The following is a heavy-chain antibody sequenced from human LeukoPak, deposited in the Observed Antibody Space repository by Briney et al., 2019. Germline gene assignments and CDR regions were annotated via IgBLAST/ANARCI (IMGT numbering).Heavy chain of an antibody. J-gene: IGHJ4*02. CDR3: ARDRVTSGSLFDY. Sequence: SEALSLTCTVSRGSISSYYWSWIRQPPGKGLEWIGSIYYSGSTYDNPSLKSRVTISVDTSKNQFSLKLSSVTAADTAVYYCARDRVTSGSLFDYWGQGTLVTVSS. CDR2: IYYSGST. V-gene: IGHV4-59*12. D-gene: IGHD1-26*01. CDR1: RGSISSYY.